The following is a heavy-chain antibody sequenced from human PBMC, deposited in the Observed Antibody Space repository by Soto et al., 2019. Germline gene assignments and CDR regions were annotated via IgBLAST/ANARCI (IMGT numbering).Heavy chain of an antibody. CDR2: IGTAGDT. D-gene: IGHD2-2*03. CDR1: GFTFSSYD. V-gene: IGHV3-13*01. Sequence: GGSLRLSCAASGFTFSSYDMHWVRQATGKGLEWVSAIGTAGDTYYPGSVKGRFTISRENAKNSLYLQMNSLRAGDTAVYYCARDLLDGSFDYWGQGTLVTVSS. CDR3: ARDLLDGSFDY. J-gene: IGHJ4*02.